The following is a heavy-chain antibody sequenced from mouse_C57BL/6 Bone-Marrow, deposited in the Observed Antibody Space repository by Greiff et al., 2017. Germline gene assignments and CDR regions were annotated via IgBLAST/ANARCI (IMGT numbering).Heavy chain of an antibody. Sequence: QVQLQQPGAELVMPGASVKLSCKASGYTFTSYWMHWVKQRPGQGLEWIGEIDPSDSYTNYNQKFKGKSTLTVDKSSSTAYMQISSLTSEDSAVYYCASPNWDGAMDYWGQGTSVTVSS. J-gene: IGHJ4*01. CDR1: GYTFTSYW. CDR3: ASPNWDGAMDY. CDR2: IDPSDSYT. D-gene: IGHD4-1*02. V-gene: IGHV1-69*01.